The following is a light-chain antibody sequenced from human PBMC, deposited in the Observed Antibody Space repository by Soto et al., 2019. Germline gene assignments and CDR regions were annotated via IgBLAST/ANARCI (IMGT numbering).Light chain of an antibody. V-gene: IGKV1-39*01. CDR1: QSISNY. CDR2: AAS. Sequence: DIQMTQSPSSLYASVGDRVAITCRASQSISNYLNWYQKKPGRAPKLLIYAASTLQGGVPSRFGGSGSGTDFTLIISSLQPADFATYYCQQSYTSPLTFXGGTKADIK. J-gene: IGKJ4*01. CDR3: QQSYTSPLT.